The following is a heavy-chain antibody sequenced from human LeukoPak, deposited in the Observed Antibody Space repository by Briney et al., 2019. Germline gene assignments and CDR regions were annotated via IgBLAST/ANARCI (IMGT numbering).Heavy chain of an antibody. CDR3: ARITYYYDSSGYYYFDY. Sequence: ASVKVSCKAYGYTFTGYYMHWVRQAPGQGLEWMGWINPKSGGTNYAQKFQGRVTMTRDTSISTAYMELSRLRSDDTAVYYCARITYYYDSSGYYYFDYWGQGTLVTVSS. CDR1: GYTFTGYY. V-gene: IGHV1-2*02. J-gene: IGHJ4*02. CDR2: INPKSGGT. D-gene: IGHD3-22*01.